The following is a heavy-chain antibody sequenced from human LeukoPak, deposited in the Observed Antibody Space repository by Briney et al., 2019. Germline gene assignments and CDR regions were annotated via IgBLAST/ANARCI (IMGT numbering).Heavy chain of an antibody. J-gene: IGHJ4*02. V-gene: IGHV4-59*01. CDR2: IYYSGST. D-gene: IGHD6-13*01. CDR3: ARAAAGKEFDY. Sequence: PSETLSLTCTVSGGSISSYYWSWIRQPPGKGLEWIGYIYYSGSTNYNPSLKSRVTISVDTSKNQFSLKLSSVTAADTAVYYCARAAAGKEFDYWGQGTLVTVSS. CDR1: GGSISSYY.